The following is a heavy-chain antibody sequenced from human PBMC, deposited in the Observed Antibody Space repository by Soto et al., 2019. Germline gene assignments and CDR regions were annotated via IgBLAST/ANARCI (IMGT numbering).Heavy chain of an antibody. J-gene: IGHJ3*02. D-gene: IGHD1-26*01. CDR3: ASGRTVQVGATTAFDI. V-gene: IGHV1-69*10. CDR1: GGTFSSYA. CDR2: IIPILGIA. Sequence: ASVKVSCKASGGTFSSYAISWVRQAPGQGLEWMGGIIPILGIANYAQKFQGRVTITADKSTSTAYMELSSLRSEDTAVYYCASGRTVQVGATTAFDIWGQGTMVTVSS.